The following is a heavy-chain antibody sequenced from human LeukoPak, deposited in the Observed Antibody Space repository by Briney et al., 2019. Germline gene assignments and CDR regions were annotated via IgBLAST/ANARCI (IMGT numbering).Heavy chain of an antibody. CDR1: GFAFSSYW. J-gene: IGHJ4*02. D-gene: IGHD2-2*01. Sequence: GGSLRLSCAASGFAFSSYWMSWVRQAPGKGLEWVANIKQDGSEKYYVDSVKGRFTISRDNAKNSLYLQMNSLRAEDTAVYYCARSAGFGIVVVPAAVDYWGQGTLVTVSS. CDR2: IKQDGSEK. CDR3: ARSAGFGIVVVPAAVDY. V-gene: IGHV3-7*01.